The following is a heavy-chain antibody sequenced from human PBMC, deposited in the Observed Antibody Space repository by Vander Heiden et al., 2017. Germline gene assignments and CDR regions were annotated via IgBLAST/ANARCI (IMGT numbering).Heavy chain of an antibody. CDR3: ARDTTVTKDAFDI. CDR1: GFTFSSYS. CDR2: ISSSSSYI. V-gene: IGHV3-21*01. Sequence: EVQLVESGGGLVKPGGSLRLSCAASGFTFSSYSMNWVRQAPGKGLEWVSSISSSSSYIYYADAVKGRFTISRDNAKNSLYLQMKSMRAEDTAVYYCARDTTVTKDAFDIWGQGTMVTVSS. J-gene: IGHJ3*02. D-gene: IGHD4-17*01.